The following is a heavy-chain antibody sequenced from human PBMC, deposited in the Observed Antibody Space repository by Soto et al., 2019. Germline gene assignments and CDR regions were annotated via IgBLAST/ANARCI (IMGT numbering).Heavy chain of an antibody. D-gene: IGHD5-12*01. CDR3: AREGGYSGYDYGYYGMDV. CDR1: GGTFSSYA. Sequence: QVQLVQSVAEVKKPGSSVKVSCKASGGTFSSYAISWVRQAPGQGLEWMGGIIPIFGTANYAQKFQGRVTITADESTSTAYMELSSLRSEDTAVYYCAREGGYSGYDYGYYGMDVWGQGTTVTVSS. J-gene: IGHJ6*02. CDR2: IIPIFGTA. V-gene: IGHV1-69*01.